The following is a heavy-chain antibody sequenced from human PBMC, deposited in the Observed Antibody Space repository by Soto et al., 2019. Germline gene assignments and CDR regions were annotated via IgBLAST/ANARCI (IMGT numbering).Heavy chain of an antibody. CDR2: INHRGNT. CDR1: GGSFSGYY. V-gene: IGHV4-34*01. Sequence: PSETLSLTCAVYGGSFSGYYWSWIRQPPGKGLEWIGSINHRGNTNYNPSLQTRVTISLDKSRSQFSLKLNSVTAADSAVYFCARLEGLATISYYFDFWGPGALVTVSS. J-gene: IGHJ4*02. CDR3: ARLEGLATISYYFDF. D-gene: IGHD3-9*01.